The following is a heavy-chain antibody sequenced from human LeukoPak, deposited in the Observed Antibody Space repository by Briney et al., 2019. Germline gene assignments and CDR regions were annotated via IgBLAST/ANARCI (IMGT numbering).Heavy chain of an antibody. CDR3: AKGAQRAIFGVVEPQDA. D-gene: IGHD3-3*01. Sequence: GRSLRLSCAASGFTFSSYAMHWVRQAPGKGLEWVAVISYDGNNKYYADSVKGRFTISRDNSKNTLYLQMNSLRAEDTAVYYCAKGAQRAIFGVVEPQDAWGKGTTVTVSS. CDR1: GFTFSSYA. CDR2: ISYDGNNK. V-gene: IGHV3-30-3*01. J-gene: IGHJ6*04.